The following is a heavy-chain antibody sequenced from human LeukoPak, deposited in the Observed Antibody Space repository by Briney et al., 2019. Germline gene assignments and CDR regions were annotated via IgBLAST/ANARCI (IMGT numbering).Heavy chain of an antibody. CDR1: GFTFDDYG. V-gene: IGHV3-20*04. CDR2: INWNGGST. D-gene: IGHD6-13*01. CDR3: ARVGALSSSWLLY. J-gene: IGHJ4*02. Sequence: GGSLRLSCAASGFTFDDYGMSWVRQAPGKGLEWVSGINWNGGSTGYADSVKGRFTIARDNAKNSLYLQMNSLRAEDTAVYFCARVGALSSSWLLYWGQGTLVTVSS.